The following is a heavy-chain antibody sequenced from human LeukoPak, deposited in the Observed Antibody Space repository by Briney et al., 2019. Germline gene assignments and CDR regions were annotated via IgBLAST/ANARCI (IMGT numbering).Heavy chain of an antibody. CDR2: IYYDGSKK. CDR1: GFTFSSYG. V-gene: IGHV3-33*01. CDR3: VGDVGVVRPDFDH. Sequence: GGSLRLSCAASGFTFSSYGMHWVRQAPGKGLEWVAVIYYDGSKKEYVDSVKGRFTTSRDDSKNTLFLEMNSLRAEDTAVYYCVGDVGVVRPDFDHWGQGTLVTVSS. D-gene: IGHD2-15*01. J-gene: IGHJ4*02.